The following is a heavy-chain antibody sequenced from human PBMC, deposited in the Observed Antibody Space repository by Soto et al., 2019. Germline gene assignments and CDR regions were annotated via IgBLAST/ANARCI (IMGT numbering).Heavy chain of an antibody. V-gene: IGHV1-2*02. J-gene: IGHJ4*02. Sequence: ASVKVSCKASGYSLRGNYIHWVRQTPGQGLEWMGWINPNSSGTVYAQKFQGRVTMTRGTSIGTAYLELSNLRSDDTAFYYCATLKQAPGGIDFWGQGTLVTVSS. CDR1: GYSLRGNY. CDR3: ATLKQAPGGIDF. D-gene: IGHD2-8*02. CDR2: INPNSSGT.